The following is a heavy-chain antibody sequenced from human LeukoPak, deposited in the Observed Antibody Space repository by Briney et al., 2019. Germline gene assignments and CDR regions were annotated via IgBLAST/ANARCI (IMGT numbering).Heavy chain of an antibody. CDR2: INAYNGNT. V-gene: IGHV1-18*01. CDR3: VRDRHIAAAVYYYYMDV. CDR1: GYTFTSYI. J-gene: IGHJ6*03. D-gene: IGHD6-13*01. Sequence: GASVKVSCKASGYTFTSYIISWVRQAPGQGLEWMGWINAYNGNTDYAQRVQGRVTMTTDTSTSTAYMELRSLRSDDTAVYYCVRDRHIAAAVYYYYMDVWGKGTPVTVSS.